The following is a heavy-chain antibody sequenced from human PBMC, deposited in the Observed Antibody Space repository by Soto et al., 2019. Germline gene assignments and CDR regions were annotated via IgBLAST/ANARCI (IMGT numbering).Heavy chain of an antibody. J-gene: IGHJ5*02. D-gene: IGHD6-13*01. V-gene: IGHV4-59*08. CDR3: ARQGGIAAAGHNWFDP. Sequence: QVQLQESGPGLVKPSETLSLTCTVSGGSISSYYWSWIRQPPGKGLEWIGYIYYSGSTNYNPSLKRLITISVDTSKNQCSLKLSSVTAADTAVYYCARQGGIAAAGHNWFDPWGQGTLVTVSS. CDR2: IYYSGST. CDR1: GGSISSYY.